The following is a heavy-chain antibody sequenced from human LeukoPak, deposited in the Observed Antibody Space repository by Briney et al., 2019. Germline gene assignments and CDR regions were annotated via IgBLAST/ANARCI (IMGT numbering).Heavy chain of an antibody. D-gene: IGHD1-14*01. Sequence: PSETLSLTCTVSGGSISSSSYYWGWIRQPPGKGLEWIGSIYYSGSTYYNPSLKSRVTISVDTSKNQSSLKLSSVTAADTAVYYCARHKTRSPSAGIDYWGQGTLVTVSS. CDR3: ARHKTRSPSAGIDY. J-gene: IGHJ4*02. CDR1: GGSISSSSYY. CDR2: IYYSGST. V-gene: IGHV4-39*01.